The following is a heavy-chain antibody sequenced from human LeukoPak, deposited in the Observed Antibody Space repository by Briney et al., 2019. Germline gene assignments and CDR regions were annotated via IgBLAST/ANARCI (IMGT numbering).Heavy chain of an antibody. V-gene: IGHV3-9*01. D-gene: IGHD3-22*01. CDR3: AALHYYDSSGYYRDFDY. CDR1: GFTFDDYA. J-gene: IGHJ4*02. Sequence: GGSLRLSYAASGFTFDDYAMHWVRQAPGKGLEWVSGISWNSGSIGYADSVKGRFTISRDNAKNSLYLQMNSLRAEDTALYYCAALHYYDSSGYYRDFDYWGQGTLVTVSS. CDR2: ISWNSGSI.